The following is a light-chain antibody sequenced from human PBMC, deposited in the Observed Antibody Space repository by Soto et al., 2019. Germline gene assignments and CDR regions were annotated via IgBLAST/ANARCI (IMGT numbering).Light chain of an antibody. Sequence: LAQPPSASGSPGQSVAISCTGTSSDVGGYNYVSWYQQHPGKAPKLLIYEVNKRPSGVPDRFSGSKSGNTASLTVSGLQAEDEADYYCSSYAGSSNVFGTGTKVTVL. J-gene: IGLJ1*01. CDR3: SSYAGSSNV. CDR1: SSDVGGYNY. CDR2: EVN. V-gene: IGLV2-8*01.